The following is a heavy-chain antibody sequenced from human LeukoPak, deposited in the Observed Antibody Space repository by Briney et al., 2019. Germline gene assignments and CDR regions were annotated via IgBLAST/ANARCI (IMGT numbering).Heavy chain of an antibody. CDR2: IYTSGST. Sequence: KPSQTLSLTCTVSGGSISSGSYYWSWIRQPAGKGLEWIGRIYTSGSTNYNPSLKSRVTISVDTSKNQFSLNLSSVTAADTAVYYCAGDGYYNPSVAFDIWGQGTMVTVSS. D-gene: IGHD3-22*01. CDR1: GGSISSGSYY. CDR3: AGDGYYNPSVAFDI. J-gene: IGHJ3*02. V-gene: IGHV4-61*02.